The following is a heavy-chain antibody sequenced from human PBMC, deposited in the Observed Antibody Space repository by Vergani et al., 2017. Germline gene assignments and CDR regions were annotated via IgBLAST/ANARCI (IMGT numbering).Heavy chain of an antibody. CDR1: GFIFSDYV. CDR3: ARPRWGRILDIAVLGGGFNS. CDR2: IWHDGSNE. D-gene: IGHD6-19*01. Sequence: QVQLVESGGGVVQPGKSLSLSCETSGFIFSDYVMHWVRQAPGKGLEWVAGIWHDGSNEKYVDSVQGRFTISRDNSKDTLFLQMNSLRAEDTAVYYCARPRWGRILDIAVLGGGFNSWGQGTLVTVSS. V-gene: IGHV3-33*01. J-gene: IGHJ4*02.